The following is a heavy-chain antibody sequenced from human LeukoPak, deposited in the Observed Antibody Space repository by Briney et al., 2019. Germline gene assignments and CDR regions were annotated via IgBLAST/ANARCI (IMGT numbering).Heavy chain of an antibody. CDR1: GYTFTDYY. V-gene: IGHV1-2*02. D-gene: IGHD6-13*01. Sequence: ASVKVSCKASGYTFTDYYMHWVRQAPGQGLEWMGWINPNSGGTNYAQKFQGRVTLTRDTSISTDYMELSRLRSDDTAVFYCAREEVIAAAGPTLDYWGQGALVTVSS. CDR3: AREEVIAAAGPTLDY. J-gene: IGHJ4*02. CDR2: INPNSGGT.